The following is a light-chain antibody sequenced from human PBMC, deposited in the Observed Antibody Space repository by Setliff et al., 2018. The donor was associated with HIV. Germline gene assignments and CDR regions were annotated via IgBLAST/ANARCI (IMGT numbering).Light chain of an antibody. V-gene: IGLV2-11*01. Sequence: QSALAQPASVSGSPGQSITISCTGTSSDVGGYNYVSWYQQHPGKAPKLMIYDVSKRPSGVPDRFSGSKSGNTASLTISGLQAEDEADYYCCSYAGSYIHVVFGGGTK. CDR2: DVS. CDR1: SSDVGGYNY. CDR3: CSYAGSYIHVV. J-gene: IGLJ2*01.